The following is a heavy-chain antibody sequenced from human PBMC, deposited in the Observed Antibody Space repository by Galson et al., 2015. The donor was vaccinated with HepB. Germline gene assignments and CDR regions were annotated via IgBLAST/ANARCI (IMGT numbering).Heavy chain of an antibody. CDR2: INHSGST. CDR1: GGSFTDYY. D-gene: IGHD6-19*01. J-gene: IGHJ4*02. V-gene: IGHV4-34*01. CDR3: ARLTGRVGGWYDY. Sequence: SETLSLTCAVHGGSFTDYYWSWIRQPPGKGLEWIGEINHSGSTNYNPSLKSRLTMLVDTSKRQFSLQLTSVTPEDTAVYFCARLTGRVGGWYDYWGQGTLVTVSS.